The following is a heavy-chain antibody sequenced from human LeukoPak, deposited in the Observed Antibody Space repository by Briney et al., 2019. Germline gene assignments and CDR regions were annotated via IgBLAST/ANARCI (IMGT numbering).Heavy chain of an antibody. D-gene: IGHD6-19*01. J-gene: IGHJ5*02. Sequence: ASVKVSCKASGYTFTSYGISWVRQAPGQGLEWMGWISAYNGNTNYAQKLQGRDTMTTDTSTSTAYMELRSLRSDDTAVYYCARGLGSGWFNGWFDPWGQGTLVTVSS. CDR2: ISAYNGNT. V-gene: IGHV1-18*01. CDR1: GYTFTSYG. CDR3: ARGLGSGWFNGWFDP.